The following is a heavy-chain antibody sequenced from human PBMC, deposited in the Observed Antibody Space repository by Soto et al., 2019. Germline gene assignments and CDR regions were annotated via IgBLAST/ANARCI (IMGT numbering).Heavy chain of an antibody. Sequence: SETLSLTCTVSGGSISSYYWSWIRQPPGKGLEWIGYIYYSGSTNYNPSLKSRVTISVDTSKNQFSLKLSSVTAADTAVYYCARVWGRQRDYINWFDPWCQGILVTVS. CDR2: IYYSGST. CDR1: GGSISSYY. CDR3: ARVWGRQRDYINWFDP. V-gene: IGHV4-59*01. J-gene: IGHJ5*02. D-gene: IGHD3-16*01.